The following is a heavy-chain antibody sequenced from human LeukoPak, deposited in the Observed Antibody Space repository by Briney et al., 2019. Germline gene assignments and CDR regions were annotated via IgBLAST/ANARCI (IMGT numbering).Heavy chain of an antibody. D-gene: IGHD5-12*01. CDR2: ISYDGSNK. CDR1: GFTFSSYG. J-gene: IGHJ4*02. V-gene: IGHV3-30*03. Sequence: GGSLRLSCAASGFTFSSYGMHWVRQAPGKGLEWVAVISYDGSNKYYADSVKGRFTISRDNSKNTLYLQMNSLRAEDTAVYYCARHTHGYDWDFWGQGTLVTVSS. CDR3: ARHTHGYDWDF.